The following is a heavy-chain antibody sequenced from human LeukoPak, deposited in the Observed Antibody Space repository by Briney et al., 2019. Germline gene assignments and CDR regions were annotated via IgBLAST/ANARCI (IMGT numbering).Heavy chain of an antibody. D-gene: IGHD3-10*01. V-gene: IGHV4-61*02. CDR3: ARGGPGYYASGTLGYFDY. CDR2: IDTSGST. CDR1: GGSINSGNYY. Sequence: SETLSLTCTVSGGSINSGNYYWSWIRQPAGKGLEWLGRIDTSGSTNYNPSLKSRVTISVDTSKNQFSLKLSSVTAADTAVYYCARGGPGYYASGTLGYFDYWGQGTLVTVSS. J-gene: IGHJ4*02.